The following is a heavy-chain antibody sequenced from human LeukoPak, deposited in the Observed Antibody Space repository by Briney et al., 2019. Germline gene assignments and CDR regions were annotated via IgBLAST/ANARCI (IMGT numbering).Heavy chain of an antibody. CDR3: AKGPHRIVGVTGDY. J-gene: IGHJ4*02. V-gene: IGHV1-8*01. CDR1: GYTFTSYD. CDR2: MNPNSGNT. D-gene: IGHD1-26*01. Sequence: ASVKVSCRASGYTFTSYDINWVRQATGQGLEWMGWMNPNSGNTGYAQKFQGRVTMTRNTSISTAYMELSSLRSEDTAVYYCAKGPHRIVGVTGDYWGQGTLVTVSS.